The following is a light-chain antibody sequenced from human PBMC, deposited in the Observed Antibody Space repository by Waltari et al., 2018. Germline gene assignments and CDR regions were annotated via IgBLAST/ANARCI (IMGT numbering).Light chain of an antibody. J-gene: IGLJ3*02. V-gene: IGLV1-44*01. CDR2: SNN. Sequence: QSLLPQPPSASGTPGQRVTISCSASSSNIGSTTLNWYQQLPGTAPKLLIYSNNQRPSGVPDRFSGSKSGTSASLAISGLQSEDEADYYCAAWDDSLNGHWVFGGGTKLTVL. CDR3: AAWDDSLNGHWV. CDR1: SSNIGSTT.